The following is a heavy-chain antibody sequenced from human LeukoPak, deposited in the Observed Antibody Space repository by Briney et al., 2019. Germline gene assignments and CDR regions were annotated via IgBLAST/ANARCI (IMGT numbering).Heavy chain of an antibody. D-gene: IGHD4-11*01. CDR2: IYYSGST. Sequence: PSETLSLTCTVSDGSISNKYWSWIRQPPGKGLEWIGYIYYSGSTNYNPSLKSRVTILVDTSKNQFSLKLSSATAADTAVYYCARDSTVTTSFIDYWGQGTLVTVSS. CDR3: ARDSTVTTSFIDY. J-gene: IGHJ4*02. CDR1: DGSISNKY. V-gene: IGHV4-59*01.